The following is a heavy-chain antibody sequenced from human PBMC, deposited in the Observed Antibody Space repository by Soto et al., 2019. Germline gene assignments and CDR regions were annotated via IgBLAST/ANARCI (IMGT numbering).Heavy chain of an antibody. D-gene: IGHD3-9*01. CDR3: VRDSGYDVLTGYQHFDY. CDR1: GFTFSNYW. V-gene: IGHV3-7*03. Sequence: EVQLEESGGGLVQPGGSLRLSCAASGFTFSNYWMTWVRQAPGKGLEWVAMIKEDGSKTYYVDSVKGRFAMSRDNAKNSLFLQMNNLRAEDTAVYYCVRDSGYDVLTGYQHFDYWGQGTLVTVSS. CDR2: IKEDGSKT. J-gene: IGHJ4*02.